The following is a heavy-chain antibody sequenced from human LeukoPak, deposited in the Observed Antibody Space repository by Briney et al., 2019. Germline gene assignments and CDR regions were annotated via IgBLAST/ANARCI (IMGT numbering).Heavy chain of an antibody. Sequence: ASVKVSCKASGYTFTSYAIQWVRQAPGRRLEWMGWINAGNGNTKYSQKFQGRVTITRDTSASTAYMELSSLRSEDTAVYYCARGPLGRNGDYFDYWGQGTLVTVSS. V-gene: IGHV1-3*01. CDR3: ARGPLGRNGDYFDY. J-gene: IGHJ4*02. CDR1: GYTFTSYA. CDR2: INAGNGNT. D-gene: IGHD7-27*01.